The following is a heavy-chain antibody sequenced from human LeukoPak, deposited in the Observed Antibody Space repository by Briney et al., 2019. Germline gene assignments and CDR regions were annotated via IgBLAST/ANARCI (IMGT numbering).Heavy chain of an antibody. J-gene: IGHJ6*03. Sequence: ASVKVSCKASGGTFSSYTISWVRQAPGQGLEWMGRIIPILGIANYAQKFQGRVTIAADKSTSTAYMELSSLRSEDTAVYYCARGSYPTDYYYYMDVWGKGTTVTVS. CDR1: GGTFSSYT. CDR2: IIPILGIA. V-gene: IGHV1-69*02. CDR3: ARGSYPTDYYYYMDV.